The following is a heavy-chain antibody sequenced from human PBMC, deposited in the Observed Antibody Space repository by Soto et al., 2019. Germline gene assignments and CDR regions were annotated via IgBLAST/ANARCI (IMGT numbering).Heavy chain of an antibody. D-gene: IGHD2-2*01. CDR1: GYTFTSYG. CDR3: ARVVPAAQGWFDP. V-gene: IGHV1-18*01. J-gene: IGHJ5*02. CDR2: ISPYIGNA. Sequence: ASVKVSCKASGYTFTSYGISWVRQAPGQGLEWMGWISPYIGNANYAQKFQGRVTMTADTSTSTAYMELSSLRSEDTAVYYCARVVPAAQGWFDPWGQGTLVTVSS.